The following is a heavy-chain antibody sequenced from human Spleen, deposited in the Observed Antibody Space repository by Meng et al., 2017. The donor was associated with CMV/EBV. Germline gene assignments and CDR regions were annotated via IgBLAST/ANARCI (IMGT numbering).Heavy chain of an antibody. CDR2: IYSGGST. V-gene: IGHV3-66*02. D-gene: IGHD4-11*01. CDR3: ARGGTTPRMYYFDY. CDR1: GFTFSSYS. Sequence: GESLKISCAVSGFTFSSYSMNWVRQAPGKGLEWVSVIYSGGSTYYADSVKGRFTISRDNSKNTLYLQMNSLRAEDTAVYYCARGGTTPRMYYFDYWGQGTLVTVSS. J-gene: IGHJ4*02.